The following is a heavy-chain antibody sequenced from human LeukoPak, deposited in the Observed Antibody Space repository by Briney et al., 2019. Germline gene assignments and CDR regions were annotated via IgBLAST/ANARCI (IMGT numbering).Heavy chain of an antibody. CDR1: GFTFSNYG. D-gene: IGHD3-3*01. J-gene: IGHJ3*02. CDR2: ISSSSHYI. CDR3: TRDTYLGYDFWSGDNAFDI. Sequence: GGSLRLSCVVSGFTFSNYGMNWVRQSPGKGLEWVSSISSSSHYIYYADSVKGRFTISRDNAKNSLYLQMDSLRAEGTAVYYCTRDTYLGYDFWSGDNAFDIWGQGTVVTVSS. V-gene: IGHV3-21*01.